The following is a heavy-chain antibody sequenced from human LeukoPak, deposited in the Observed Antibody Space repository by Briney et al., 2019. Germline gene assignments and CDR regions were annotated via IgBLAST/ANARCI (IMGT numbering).Heavy chain of an antibody. CDR2: IYYSGST. D-gene: IGHD3-10*01. CDR3: AISGSGSYYKEEFDY. CDR1: GGSISSSSYY. V-gene: IGHV4-39*01. Sequence: SETLSLTCTVSGGSISSSSYYWGWIRRPPGKGLEWIGSIYYSGSTYYNPSLKSRVTISVDTSKNQFSLKLSSVTAADTAVYYCAISGSGSYYKEEFDYWGQGTLVTVSS. J-gene: IGHJ4*02.